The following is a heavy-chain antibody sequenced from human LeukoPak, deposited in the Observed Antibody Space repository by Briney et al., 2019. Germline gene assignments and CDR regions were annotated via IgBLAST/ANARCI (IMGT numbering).Heavy chain of an antibody. CDR3: ARQEARAFDY. D-gene: IGHD6-6*01. Sequence: SETLSLTCTVSGGSISTYYWTWIRQSPGKGLEWIGYIYTTGKTKYNPSLKSRITISVDTSKNQSPLKLKSVTAAATAVYYCARQEARAFDYWGQGTLVTVSS. CDR1: GGSISTYY. V-gene: IGHV4-4*09. J-gene: IGHJ4*02. CDR2: IYTTGKT.